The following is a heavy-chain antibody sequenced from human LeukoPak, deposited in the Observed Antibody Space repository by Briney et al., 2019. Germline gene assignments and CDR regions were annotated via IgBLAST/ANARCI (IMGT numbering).Heavy chain of an antibody. J-gene: IGHJ6*03. V-gene: IGHV3-21*06. D-gene: IGHD3-3*01. Sequence: GGSLRLSCAASGFTFSSYSMNWVRQAPGKGLEWVSSISDSSSYIYYADSVKGRFTISRDNAKNSLYLQMNSLRAEDTAVYYCARDSRDYDFWSGYFEGYYYYMDVWGKGTTVTVSS. CDR3: ARDSRDYDFWSGYFEGYYYYMDV. CDR1: GFTFSSYS. CDR2: ISDSSSYI.